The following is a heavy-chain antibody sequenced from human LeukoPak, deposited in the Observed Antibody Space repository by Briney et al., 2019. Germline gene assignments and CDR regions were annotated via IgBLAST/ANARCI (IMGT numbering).Heavy chain of an antibody. CDR1: GGSFSGYY. Sequence: SETLSLTCAVYGGSFSGYYWSWIRQPPGKGLEWIGEINHSGSTNYNLSLKSRVTISVDTSKNQFSLKLSSVTAADTAVYYCARENYGGNSHFDYWGQGTLVTVSS. CDR3: ARENYGGNSHFDY. D-gene: IGHD4-23*01. V-gene: IGHV4-34*01. J-gene: IGHJ4*02. CDR2: INHSGST.